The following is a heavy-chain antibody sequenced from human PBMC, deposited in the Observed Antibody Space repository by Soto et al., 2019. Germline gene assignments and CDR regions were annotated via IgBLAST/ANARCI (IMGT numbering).Heavy chain of an antibody. V-gene: IGHV1-69*13. J-gene: IGHJ6*02. D-gene: IGHD6-6*01. Sequence: SVKVSCKASGGTFSSYAISWVRQAPGQGLEWMGGIIPIFGTANYAQKFQGRVTITADESTSTAYMELSSLRSEDTAVYYCAKVGLAARLYYYYGMDVWGQGTTVTVSS. CDR2: IIPIFGTA. CDR3: AKVGLAARLYYYYGMDV. CDR1: GGTFSSYA.